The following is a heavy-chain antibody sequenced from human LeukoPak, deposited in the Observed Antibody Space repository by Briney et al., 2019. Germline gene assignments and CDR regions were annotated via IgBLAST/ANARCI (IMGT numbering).Heavy chain of an antibody. V-gene: IGHV4-59*08. CDR2: IYYSGST. J-gene: IGHJ4*02. CDR1: GGSISSYY. D-gene: IGHD4-11*01. Sequence: SETLSLTCTVSGGSISSYYWSWIRQPPGKGLEWIGYIYYSGSTNYNPSLKSRVTISVDTSKNQFSLKLSSVTAADTAVYYCARHPPQVTRWLPSGYFDYWGQGTLVTVS. CDR3: ARHPPQVTRWLPSGYFDY.